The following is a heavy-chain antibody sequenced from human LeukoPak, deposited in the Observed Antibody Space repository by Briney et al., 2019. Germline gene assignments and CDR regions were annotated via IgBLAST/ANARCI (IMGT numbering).Heavy chain of an antibody. D-gene: IGHD4-11*01. J-gene: IGHJ4*02. CDR1: KFSFTSYW. CDR2: INPDGSRT. V-gene: IGHV3-74*01. Sequence: GGSLRLSCAASKFSFTSYWMHWVRQAPGKGLVWVSRINPDGSRTNYADSVEGRFTISRDNAKNSLYLQMNSLRAEDTAVYYCTRETTLTTSLFDLWGQGTLVTVSS. CDR3: TRETTLTTSLFDL.